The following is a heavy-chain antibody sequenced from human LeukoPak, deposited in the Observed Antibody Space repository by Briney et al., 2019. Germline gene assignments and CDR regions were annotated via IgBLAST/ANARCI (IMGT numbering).Heavy chain of an antibody. J-gene: IGHJ4*02. CDR2: INHSGST. CDR1: GGSLSGYY. Sequence: SETLSLTCAVYGGSLSGYYWSWIRQPPGKGLEWIGEINHSGSTNYNPSLKSRVTISVDTSKNQFSLKLSSVTAADTAVYYCARSITIFGAVPDGVSADYWGQGTLVTVSS. CDR3: ARSITIFGAVPDGVSADY. V-gene: IGHV4-34*01. D-gene: IGHD3-3*01.